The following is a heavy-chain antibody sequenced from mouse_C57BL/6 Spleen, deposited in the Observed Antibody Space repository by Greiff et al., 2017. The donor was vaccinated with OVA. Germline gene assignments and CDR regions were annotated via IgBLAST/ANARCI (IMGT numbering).Heavy chain of an antibody. CDR2: IDPETGGT. J-gene: IGHJ2*01. D-gene: IGHD2-1*01. Sequence: VQLQQSGAELVRPGASVTLSCQASGYTFTDYEMHWVKQTPVHGLEWIGAIDPETGGTAYNQKFKGKAILTADKSSSTAYMELRSLTSEDSAVYYCTRRGPLYFFDYWGQGTTLTVSS. V-gene: IGHV1-15*01. CDR3: TRRGPLYFFDY. CDR1: GYTFTDYE.